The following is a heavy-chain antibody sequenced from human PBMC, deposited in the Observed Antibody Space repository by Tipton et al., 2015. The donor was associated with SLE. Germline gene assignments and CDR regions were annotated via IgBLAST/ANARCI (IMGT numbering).Heavy chain of an antibody. CDR1: GYTFTSFD. CDR3: ARAPPQLGCDY. D-gene: IGHD5-24*01. Sequence: QPVQSGAEVKKPGASVKVSCKASGYTFTSFDINWVRQATGQGLEWMGWMNPNSGNTAYAQKFQGRVTMTRDTSISTAYMELSSLRSEDTAVYYCARAPPQLGCDYWGQGTLVTVSS. V-gene: IGHV1-8*01. CDR2: MNPNSGNT. J-gene: IGHJ4*02.